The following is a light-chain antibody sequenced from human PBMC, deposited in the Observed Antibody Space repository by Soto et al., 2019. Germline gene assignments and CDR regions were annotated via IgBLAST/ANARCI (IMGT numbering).Light chain of an antibody. CDR3: LLYYGGAHLV. J-gene: IGLJ2*01. V-gene: IGLV7-43*01. CDR2: TTN. CDR1: TGAVTSGNY. Sequence: QAVVTQEPSLTVSPGGTVTLTCASSTGAVTSGNYPSWFQQKPGQAPMTLIYTTNSRHSWTPARFSGSLRGGKAALTLSGVQPEDEADYYCLLYYGGAHLVFGGGTKVTVL.